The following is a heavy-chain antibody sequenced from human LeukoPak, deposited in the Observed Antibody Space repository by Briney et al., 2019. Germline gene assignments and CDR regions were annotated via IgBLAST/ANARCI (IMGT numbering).Heavy chain of an antibody. CDR2: INHSGST. CDR3: VIAARLVSYYFDY. V-gene: IGHV4-34*01. CDR1: GGSFSGYY. Sequence: SETLSLTCAVYGGSFSGYYWSWIRQPPGKGLEWIGEINHSGSTNYNPSLKSRVTISVDTSKNQFSLKLSSVTAADTAVYYCVIAARLVSYYFDYWGQGTLVTVSS. J-gene: IGHJ4*02. D-gene: IGHD6-6*01.